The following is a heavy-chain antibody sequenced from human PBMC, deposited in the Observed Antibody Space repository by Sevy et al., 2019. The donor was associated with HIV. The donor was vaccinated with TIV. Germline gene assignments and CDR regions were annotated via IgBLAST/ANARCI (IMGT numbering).Heavy chain of an antibody. CDR2: IYYTGTT. V-gene: IGHV4-39*01. Sequence: SETLSLTCFVSGDSISNSRYSWGWIRQPPGRGLEWIGNIYYTGTTYYNPSLKSRVALSVDTSKNLFSLKVSSVTAADTAVYYCARLDTPSSDDYWGQGILVTVSS. D-gene: IGHD5-18*01. CDR1: GDSISNSRYS. J-gene: IGHJ4*02. CDR3: ARLDTPSSDDY.